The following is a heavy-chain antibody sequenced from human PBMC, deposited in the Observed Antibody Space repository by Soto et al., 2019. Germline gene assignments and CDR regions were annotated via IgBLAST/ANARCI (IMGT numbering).Heavy chain of an antibody. D-gene: IGHD3-3*01. CDR1: GFTFGDYA. J-gene: IGHJ4*02. CDR3: TTKYVFGSEGGY. CDR2: IRNKAYGGTT. V-gene: IGHV3-49*04. Sequence: LRLSCTASGFTFGDYAMSWVRQAPGKGLEWVGFIRNKAYGGTTEYAASVKGRFTISRDDSKSIAYLQMNSLKTEDTAMYYCTTKYVFGSEGGYWGQEPLVTVPS.